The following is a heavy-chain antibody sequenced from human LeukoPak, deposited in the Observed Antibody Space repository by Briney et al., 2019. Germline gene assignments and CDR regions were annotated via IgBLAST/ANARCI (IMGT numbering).Heavy chain of an antibody. CDR3: AGIQLWRYYFDY. J-gene: IGHJ4*02. Sequence: PGGSLRLSCAASGFTFSSYRMNWVRQAPGKGLEWVANIKQDGSEKYYVDSVKGRFTISRDNAKNSLYLQMNSLRAEDTAVYYCAGIQLWRYYFDYWGQGTLVTVSS. CDR2: IKQDGSEK. CDR1: GFTFSSYR. V-gene: IGHV3-7*01. D-gene: IGHD5-18*01.